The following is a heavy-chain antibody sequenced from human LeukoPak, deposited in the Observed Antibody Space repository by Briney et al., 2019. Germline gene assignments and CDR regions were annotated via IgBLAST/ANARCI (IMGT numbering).Heavy chain of an antibody. V-gene: IGHV4-30-4*08. J-gene: IGHJ6*03. CDR1: GGSISSGDYY. CDR2: IYYSGST. CDR3: ARVETTEPGSWFDYMEV. Sequence: PSQTLSLTCTVSGGSISSGDYYWGWIRQPPGKGLEWIGYIYYSGSTYYNPSLKSRVPISVDTSKNQFSLKLSSVTPAATAVYYCARVETTEPGSWFDYMEVWGERATGTASS. D-gene: IGHD3-10*01.